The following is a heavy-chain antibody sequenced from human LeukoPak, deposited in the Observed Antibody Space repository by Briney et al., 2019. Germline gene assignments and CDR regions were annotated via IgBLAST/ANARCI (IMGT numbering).Heavy chain of an antibody. V-gene: IGHV4-39*01. CDR1: GGSISSGNHY. D-gene: IGHD3-3*01. Sequence: SETLSLTCTVPGGSISSGNHYWGWIRQPPGKGLEWIGSIHYSGSTYYNPSLKSRVTISVDTSKSQFSLKLSSVTAADTAVYYCARSGITIFGVITSFDSWGQGTLVTVSS. CDR2: IHYSGST. J-gene: IGHJ5*01. CDR3: ARSGITIFGVITSFDS.